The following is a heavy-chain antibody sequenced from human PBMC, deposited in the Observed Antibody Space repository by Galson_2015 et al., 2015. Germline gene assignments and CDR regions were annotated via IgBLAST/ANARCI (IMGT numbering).Heavy chain of an antibody. Sequence: SVKVSCKASGGTFSSYAISWVRQAPGQGLEWMGGIIPIFGTANYAQKFQGRVTTTADESTSTAYMELSSLRSEDTAVYYCARGYCSGGSCYQYYYYYMDVWGKGTTVTVSS. CDR1: GGTFSSYA. V-gene: IGHV1-69*13. D-gene: IGHD2-15*01. CDR2: IIPIFGTA. CDR3: ARGYCSGGSCYQYYYYYMDV. J-gene: IGHJ6*03.